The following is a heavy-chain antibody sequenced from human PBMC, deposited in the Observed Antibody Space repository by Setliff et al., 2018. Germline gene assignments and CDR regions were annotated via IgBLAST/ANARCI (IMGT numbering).Heavy chain of an antibody. J-gene: IGHJ5*02. Sequence: PSETLSLTCTVSGYSISSGYYWGWVRQPPGKGLEWIGSIYHSGSTYYNPSLKSRVTISVDTSKNQFSLKLSSVTAADTAVYYCARDDTDDTPFHCSSTSCYGGVNWFDPWGQGTLVTVSS. CDR2: IYHSGST. CDR1: GYSISSGYY. CDR3: ARDDTDDTPFHCSSTSCYGGVNWFDP. V-gene: IGHV4-38-2*02. D-gene: IGHD2-2*01.